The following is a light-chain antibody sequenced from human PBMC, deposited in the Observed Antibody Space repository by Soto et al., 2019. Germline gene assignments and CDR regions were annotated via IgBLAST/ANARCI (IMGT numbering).Light chain of an antibody. J-gene: IGLJ1*01. V-gene: IGLV2-11*01. Sequence: QSVLTQPRSVSWSPGQSVTVSCTGTSSDVGGYDFVSWYQQHPGKAPKLMIYDVTKRPSGVPDRFSGSKSGNTASLTISGLQAEDEAVYFCCSYAATYVYVFGTGTKVTVL. CDR2: DVT. CDR3: CSYAATYVYV. CDR1: SSDVGGYDF.